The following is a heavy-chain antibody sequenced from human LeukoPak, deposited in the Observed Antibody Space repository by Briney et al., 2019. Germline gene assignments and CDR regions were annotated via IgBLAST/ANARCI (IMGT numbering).Heavy chain of an antibody. CDR3: ARDLGIAAAGDYYYYYGMDV. CDR1: GGSISSYY. D-gene: IGHD6-13*01. Sequence: KASETLSLTCTVSGGSISSYYWSWIRQPPGKGLEWIGYIYYRGSTNYNRSLKSRVTLSVDTFKDQFSLKLSSVTAADTAVYYCARDLGIAAAGDYYYYYGMDVWGQGTTVTVSS. CDR2: IYYRGST. V-gene: IGHV4-59*01. J-gene: IGHJ6*02.